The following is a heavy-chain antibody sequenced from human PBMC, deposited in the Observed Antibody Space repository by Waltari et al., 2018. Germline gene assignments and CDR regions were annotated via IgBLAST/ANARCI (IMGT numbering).Heavy chain of an antibody. CDR2: IYYSGST. CDR1: GGSISSYY. D-gene: IGHD4-4*01. V-gene: IGHV4-59*08. Sequence: QVQLQESGPGLVKPSETLSLTCTVSGGSISSYYWSWIRQPPGKGLGWIGYIYYSGSTNDNPSLKSRVTISVDTSKNQFSLKLSSVTAADTAVYYCARCGATETLDYYYYYYMDVWGKGTTVTISS. CDR3: ARCGATETLDYYYYYYMDV. J-gene: IGHJ6*03.